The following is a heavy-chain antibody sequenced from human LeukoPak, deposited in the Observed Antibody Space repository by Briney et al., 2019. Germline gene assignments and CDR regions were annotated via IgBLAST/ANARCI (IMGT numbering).Heavy chain of an antibody. V-gene: IGHV1-2*02. D-gene: IGHD6-19*01. Sequence: ASVKVSCKASEYTFTLYYIHWVRQAPGQGLEWMGWINPNSGDTNYAQKFQGRVTMTRDTSISTAYMELSRLRSDDTAVYYCARVRIAVAGTLGYWGQGSLVTVSS. CDR2: INPNSGDT. J-gene: IGHJ4*02. CDR1: EYTFTLYY. CDR3: ARVRIAVAGTLGY.